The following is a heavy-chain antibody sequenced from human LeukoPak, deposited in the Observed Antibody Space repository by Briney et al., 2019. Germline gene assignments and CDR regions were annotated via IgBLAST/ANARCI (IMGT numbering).Heavy chain of an antibody. D-gene: IGHD3-10*02. Sequence: SQTLSLTCTVSGGSITSGSFYWSWIRQPAGKGLEWIGRIYGSGSTNYSPSLRGRVTISVDTSKNQFSLKLSSVTAADTAVYYCARRRTMFGYFAGEFDYWGQGTLVTVSS. CDR3: ARRRTMFGYFAGEFDY. CDR1: GGSITSGSFY. CDR2: IYGSGST. V-gene: IGHV4-61*02. J-gene: IGHJ4*02.